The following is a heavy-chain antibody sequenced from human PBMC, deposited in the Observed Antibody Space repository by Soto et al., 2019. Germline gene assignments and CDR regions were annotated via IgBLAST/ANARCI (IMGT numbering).Heavy chain of an antibody. Sequence: SETLSLTCTVSGASIRGYYWSWIRQPPGKGLEWIGYIYHSGSTYYNPSLKSRVTISVDRSKNQFSLKLSSVTAADTAVYYCARAGGLGAVAVDYWGQGTLVTVSS. J-gene: IGHJ4*02. CDR2: IYHSGST. D-gene: IGHD6-19*01. CDR3: ARAGGLGAVAVDY. V-gene: IGHV4-30-2*01. CDR1: GASIRGYY.